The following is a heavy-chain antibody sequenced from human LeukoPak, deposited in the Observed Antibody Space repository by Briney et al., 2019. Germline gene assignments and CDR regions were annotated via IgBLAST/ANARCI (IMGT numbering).Heavy chain of an antibody. Sequence: SETLPLTCTVSGGSLSSYYWSWIRQPPGKGLEWIGYIYYSGSTNYNPSLKSRATISVDTSKNQFSLKLSSVTAADTAVYYCAIAQKVGATTFDAFDIWGQGTMVTVSS. J-gene: IGHJ3*02. D-gene: IGHD1-26*01. CDR3: AIAQKVGATTFDAFDI. CDR1: GGSLSSYY. V-gene: IGHV4-59*12. CDR2: IYYSGST.